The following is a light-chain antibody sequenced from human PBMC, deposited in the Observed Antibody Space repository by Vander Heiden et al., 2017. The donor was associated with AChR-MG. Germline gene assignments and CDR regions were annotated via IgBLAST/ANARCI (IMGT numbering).Light chain of an antibody. Sequence: HSVLTQPPSASGPPGQRSTIPCSGSSSNIGSNIVNWYQQHPGTAPKLLIYSNNKRPSGVPDRFPGSKSGTAAALAISGLQSEDEADYYCAAWDDSLNGRVFGGGTKLTVL. CDR3: AAWDDSLNGRV. J-gene: IGLJ3*02. CDR2: SNN. CDR1: SSNIGSNI. V-gene: IGLV1-44*01.